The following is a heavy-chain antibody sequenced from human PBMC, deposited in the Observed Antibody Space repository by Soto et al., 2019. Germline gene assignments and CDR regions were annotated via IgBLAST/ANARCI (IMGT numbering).Heavy chain of an antibody. CDR3: ARARGLYCSGGSCYSANYYYYGMDV. D-gene: IGHD2-15*01. CDR2: INPNSGGT. CDR1: GYTFTGYY. J-gene: IGHJ6*02. V-gene: IGHV1-2*04. Sequence: ASVKVSCKASGYTFTGYYMHWVRQAPGQGLEWMGWINPNSGGTNYAQKFQGWVTMTRDTSISTAYMELSRLRSDDTAVYYCARARGLYCSGGSCYSANYYYYGMDVWGQGTTVTVSS.